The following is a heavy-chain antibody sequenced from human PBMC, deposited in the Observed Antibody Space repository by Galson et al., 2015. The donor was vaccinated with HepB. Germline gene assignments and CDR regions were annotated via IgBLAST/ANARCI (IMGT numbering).Heavy chain of an antibody. CDR2: IVVGSGNT. Sequence: SVKVSCKASGFTFTSSAMQWVRQARGQRLEWIGWIVVGSGNTNYAQKFQERVTITRDMSTSTAYMELSSLRSEDTAVYYCAADRSPSARGSGSDYYGMDVWGQGTTVTVSS. D-gene: IGHD3-10*01. V-gene: IGHV1-58*02. J-gene: IGHJ6*02. CDR1: GFTFTSSA. CDR3: AADRSPSARGSGSDYYGMDV.